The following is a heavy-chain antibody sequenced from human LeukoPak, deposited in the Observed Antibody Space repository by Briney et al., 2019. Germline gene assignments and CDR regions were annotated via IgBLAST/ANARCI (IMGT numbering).Heavy chain of an antibody. CDR2: IYTSGST. D-gene: IGHD3-10*01. CDR1: GGSISSGGYS. J-gene: IGHJ4*02. Sequence: SQTLSLTCAVSGGSISSGGYSWSWIRQPAGKGLEWIGRIYTSGSTNYNPSLKSRVTISVDTSKNQFSLKLSSVTAADTAVYYCARGEILWFGELSGFDYWGQGTLVTVSS. V-gene: IGHV4-61*02. CDR3: ARGEILWFGELSGFDY.